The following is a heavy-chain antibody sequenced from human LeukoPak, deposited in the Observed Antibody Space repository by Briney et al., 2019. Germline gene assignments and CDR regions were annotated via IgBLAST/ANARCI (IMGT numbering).Heavy chain of an antibody. V-gene: IGHV4-59*01. CDR1: GGSISSYY. CDR2: IYYSGST. Sequence: SETLSLTCTVSGGSISSYYWSWIRQPPGKGLGWIGYIYYSGSTNYNPSLKSRVTISVDTSKNQFSLKLSSVTAADTAVYYCARDGDNWNDGRYYYYGMDVWGQGTTVTVSS. J-gene: IGHJ6*02. D-gene: IGHD1-1*01. CDR3: ARDGDNWNDGRYYYYGMDV.